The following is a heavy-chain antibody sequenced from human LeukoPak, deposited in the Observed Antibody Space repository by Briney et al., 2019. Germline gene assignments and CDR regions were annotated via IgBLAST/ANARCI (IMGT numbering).Heavy chain of an antibody. D-gene: IGHD2-15*01. J-gene: IGHJ5*02. CDR3: ARDSGDTVVVVAGNWFDP. Sequence: PSETLSLTCAVYGGSFSGNYWGWIRQPPGKGLEWIGSIYYSGSTYYNPSLKSRVTISVDTSKNQFSLKLSSVTAADTAVYYCARDSGDTVVVVAGNWFDPWGQGTLVTVSS. CDR2: IYYSGST. CDR1: GGSFSGNY. V-gene: IGHV4-34*01.